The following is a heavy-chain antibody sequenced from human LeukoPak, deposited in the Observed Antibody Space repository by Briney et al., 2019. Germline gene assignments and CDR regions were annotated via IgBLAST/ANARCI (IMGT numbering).Heavy chain of an antibody. V-gene: IGHV3-23*01. D-gene: IGHD5-12*01. CDR1: GFTFSSYA. CDR3: AKVLDIVATINGYDY. CDR2: ISGSGGST. J-gene: IGHJ4*02. Sequence: GGSLRLSCAASGFTFSSYAMSWVRQAPGKGLEWVSAISGSGGSTYYADSVRGRFTISRDNSKNTLYLQMNSLRAEDTAVYYCAKVLDIVATINGYDYWGQGTLVTVSS.